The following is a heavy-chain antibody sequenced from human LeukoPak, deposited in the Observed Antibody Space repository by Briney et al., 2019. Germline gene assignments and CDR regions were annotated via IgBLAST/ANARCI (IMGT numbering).Heavy chain of an antibody. CDR2: IIPIFGTA. V-gene: IGHV1-69*13. Sequence: SVKVSCKASGYTFNTYGITWVRQAPGQGLEWMGGIIPIFGTANYAQKFQGRVTITADESTSTAYMELSSLRSEDTAVYYCASFGPGIAAAGTNYFQHWGQGTLVTVSS. J-gene: IGHJ1*01. CDR3: ASFGPGIAAAGTNYFQH. CDR1: GYTFNTYG. D-gene: IGHD6-13*01.